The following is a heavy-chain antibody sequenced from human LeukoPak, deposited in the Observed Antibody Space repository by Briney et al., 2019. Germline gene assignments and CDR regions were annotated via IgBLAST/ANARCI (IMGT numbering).Heavy chain of an antibody. CDR3: ARSHSGSYWLDP. CDR1: GYTFTSYD. J-gene: IGHJ5*02. D-gene: IGHD1-26*01. V-gene: IGHV1-8*03. CDR2: MSPNSGNT. Sequence: ASVKVSCKASGYTFTSYDINWVRQATGQGLEWMGWMSPNSGNTGYAQKFQGRVTITRNTSISTAYMELSSLRSEDTAVYYCARSHSGSYWLDPWGQGTLVTVSS.